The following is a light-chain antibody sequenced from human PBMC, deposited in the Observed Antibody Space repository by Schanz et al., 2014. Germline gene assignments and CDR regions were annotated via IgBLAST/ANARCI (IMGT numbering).Light chain of an antibody. CDR2: GAS. Sequence: EIVLTQSSGTLSLSPGERATLSCRASQSVASNFLAWYQQRPGQAPRLLIYGASSRATGVPDRFSGSGSGTDFTLTITRLEPEDFAVYYCQQYGSSPGWTFGQGTKVEIK. J-gene: IGKJ1*01. CDR3: QQYGSSPGWT. V-gene: IGKV3-20*01. CDR1: QSVASNF.